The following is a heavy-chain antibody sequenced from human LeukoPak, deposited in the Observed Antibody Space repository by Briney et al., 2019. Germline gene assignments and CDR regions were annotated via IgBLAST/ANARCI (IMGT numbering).Heavy chain of an antibody. V-gene: IGHV3-21*01. D-gene: IGHD3-10*01. J-gene: IGHJ3*02. Sequence: GGSLRLSCAASGFTSSSYSMNWVRQAPGKGLEWVSSISSSSSYIYYAGSVKSRFTISRDNAKNSLYLQMNSLRAEDTAVYYCARRDSARAFDIWGQGTMVTVSS. CDR3: ARRDSARAFDI. CDR2: ISSSSSYI. CDR1: GFTSSSYS.